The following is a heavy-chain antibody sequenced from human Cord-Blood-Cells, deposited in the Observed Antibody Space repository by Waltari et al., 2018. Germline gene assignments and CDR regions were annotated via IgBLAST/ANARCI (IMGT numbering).Heavy chain of an antibody. CDR3: ARHWNWGFDY. CDR2: IYYSGST. D-gene: IGHD7-27*01. Sequence: QLQLLESGPGLVKPSETLSLTCTVSGGSISSSSYYWGWIRQPPGKGLEWIGSIYYSGSTYYNPSLKSRVTISVDTSKNQFSLKLSSVTAADTAVYYCARHWNWGFDYWGQGTLVTVSS. V-gene: IGHV4-39*01. J-gene: IGHJ4*02. CDR1: GGSISSSSYY.